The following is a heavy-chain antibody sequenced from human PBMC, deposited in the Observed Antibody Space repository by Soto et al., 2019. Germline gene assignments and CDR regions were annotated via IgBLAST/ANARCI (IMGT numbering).Heavy chain of an antibody. CDR3: ARSQGDYDSSGYPSRQVEVGWFDP. V-gene: IGHV3-11*01. Sequence: QVQLVESGGGLVKPGGSLRLSCAASGFTFSDYYMSWIRQAPGKGLEWVSYISSSGSTIYYADSVKGRFTISRDNAKNSLYLQMNSMRAEDTAVYYCARSQGDYDSSGYPSRQVEVGWFDPWGQGTLVTVSS. CDR2: ISSSGSTI. J-gene: IGHJ5*02. D-gene: IGHD3-22*01. CDR1: GFTFSDYY.